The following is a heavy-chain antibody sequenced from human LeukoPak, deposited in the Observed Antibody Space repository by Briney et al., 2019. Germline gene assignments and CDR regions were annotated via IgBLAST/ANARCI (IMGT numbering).Heavy chain of an antibody. V-gene: IGHV3-11*01. J-gene: IGHJ6*02. D-gene: IGHD3-10*01. CDR3: ARVPVGVRGLDV. Sequence: GGSLRLSCAASGFTFSDFYMTWIRQAPGKGLEWVSYISHTANTIYYADSVKGRFTISRDNAKNSLYLQMNSLRAEDTAVYFCARVPVGVRGLDVWGQGTTVTVSS. CDR2: ISHTANTI. CDR1: GFTFSDFY.